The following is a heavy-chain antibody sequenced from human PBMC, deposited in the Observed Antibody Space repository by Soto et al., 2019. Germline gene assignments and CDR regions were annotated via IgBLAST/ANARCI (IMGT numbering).Heavy chain of an antibody. CDR2: ISNISTI. Sequence: PGGSLRLSCAASGFTFSSYSMNWVRQAPGKGLEWVSYISNISTIYYADSVKGRFTISRDNSKNTLYLQMNSLRAEDTAVYYCARALAYCGGDCYSPLAYWGQGTLVTVSS. CDR3: ARALAYCGGDCYSPLAY. V-gene: IGHV3-48*01. CDR1: GFTFSSYS. D-gene: IGHD2-21*02. J-gene: IGHJ4*02.